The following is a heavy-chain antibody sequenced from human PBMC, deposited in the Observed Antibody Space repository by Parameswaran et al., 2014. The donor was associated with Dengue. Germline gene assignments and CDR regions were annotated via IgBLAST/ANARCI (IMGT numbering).Heavy chain of an antibody. J-gene: IGHJ6*02. D-gene: IGHD2-21*02. CDR2: ISTYNGNT. Sequence: WVRQAPGQGLEWMGWISTYNGNTKYAQKLQGRVTMTTDTSTSAAYMELRSLSSDDTAVYYCARDSIVVVTAIPLGMDVWGQGTTVTVSS. V-gene: IGHV1-18*01. CDR3: ARDSIVVVTAIPLGMDV.